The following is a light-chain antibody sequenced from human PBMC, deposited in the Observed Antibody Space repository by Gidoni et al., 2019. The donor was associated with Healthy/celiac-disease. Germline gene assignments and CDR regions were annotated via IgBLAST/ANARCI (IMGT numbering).Light chain of an antibody. V-gene: IGLV2-14*01. CDR2: EVS. CDR3: SSYTSSIYYV. CDR1: SSDVGGYNY. J-gene: IGLJ1*01. Sequence: QSALTQPASVSGSPGQSITISCTGTSSDVGGYNYVSWYQQHPGKAPKLMIYEVSNRPSGVPDRFSGSKSGNTASLTIFGLQAEDEADYYCSSYTSSIYYVFGTGTKVTVL.